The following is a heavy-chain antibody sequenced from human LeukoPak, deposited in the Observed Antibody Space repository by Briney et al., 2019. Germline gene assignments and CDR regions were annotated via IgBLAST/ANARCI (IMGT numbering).Heavy chain of an antibody. D-gene: IGHD2-2*03. CDR2: IYTSGST. J-gene: IGHJ4*02. V-gene: IGHV4-4*07. CDR3: ARDRDPMDIVVVPAAPFDY. Sequence: KPSKTLSLTCTVSGGSISSYYWSWIRQPAGKGLEWIGRIYTSGSTNYNPSLKSRVTMSVDTSKNQFSLKLSSVTAADTAVYYCARDRDPMDIVVVPAAPFDYWGQGTLVTVSS. CDR1: GGSISSYY.